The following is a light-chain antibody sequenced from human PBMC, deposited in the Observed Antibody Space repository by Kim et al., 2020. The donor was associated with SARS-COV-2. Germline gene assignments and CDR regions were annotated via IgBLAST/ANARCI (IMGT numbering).Light chain of an antibody. CDR3: TSYTSSIAWV. J-gene: IGLJ3*02. CDR2: AVS. V-gene: IGLV2-14*04. Sequence: GQSITISCTGTSSDVGGYNFVSWYQQHPGKAPKLMIYAVSKRPSGVSDRFSGSKSGNTASLTISGLQAEDEADYYCTSYTSSIAWVFGGGTQLTVL. CDR1: SSDVGGYNF.